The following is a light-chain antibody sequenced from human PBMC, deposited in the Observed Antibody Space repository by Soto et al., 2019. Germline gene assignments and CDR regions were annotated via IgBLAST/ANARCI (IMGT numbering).Light chain of an antibody. CDR3: QSYDSTLSGSVV. CDR2: SDT. J-gene: IGLJ2*01. V-gene: IGLV1-40*01. CDR1: SSNIGAGYD. Sequence: QLVLTQPASVSGAPGQRVTISCTGSSSNIGAGYDVHWYRQFPGTAPKLLIYSDTNRPSGVPDRFSGSKSGTSASLAIAGLQAEDEADYYCQSYDSTLSGSVVFGGGTKVTVL.